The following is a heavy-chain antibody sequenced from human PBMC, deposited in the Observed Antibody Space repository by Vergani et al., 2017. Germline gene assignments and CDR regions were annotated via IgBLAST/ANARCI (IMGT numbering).Heavy chain of an antibody. CDR2: ISYDGSNK. Sequence: QVQLVESGGGVVQPGRSLRLSCAASGFTFSSYGMHWVRQAPGKGLEWVAVISYDGSNKYYADSVKGRFTISRDNSKNTLYLQMNRLRAEDTAVYYCAKGRSRSSWYLEYFQHWGQGTLVTVSS. J-gene: IGHJ1*01. D-gene: IGHD6-13*01. V-gene: IGHV3-30*18. CDR1: GFTFSSYG. CDR3: AKGRSRSSWYLEYFQH.